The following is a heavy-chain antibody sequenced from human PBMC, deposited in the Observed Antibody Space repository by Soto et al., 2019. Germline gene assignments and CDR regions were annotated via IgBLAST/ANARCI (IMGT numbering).Heavy chain of an antibody. Sequence: WSLRLSCVASGFTFDTYGIHWVRQAPGKGLQWVALISYEGSNTYYADSVRGRFTISRDNSKNTLYLQINALRPEDTGVYYCARVTPGNNLYYFSGLDVWGQGTSVTVSS. D-gene: IGHD1-1*01. J-gene: IGHJ6*02. CDR2: ISYEGSNT. CDR3: ARVTPGNNLYYFSGLDV. CDR1: GFTFDTYG. V-gene: IGHV3-30-3*01.